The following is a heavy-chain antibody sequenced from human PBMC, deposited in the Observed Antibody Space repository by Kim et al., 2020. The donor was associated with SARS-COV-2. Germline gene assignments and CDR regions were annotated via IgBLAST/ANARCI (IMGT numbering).Heavy chain of an antibody. CDR3: ATQGFLEWLFDPLRSGSSGMDV. D-gene: IGHD3-3*01. CDR1: GGSISSSSYY. J-gene: IGHJ6*02. CDR2: IYYSGST. Sequence: SETLSLTCTVSGGSISSSSYYWGWIRQPPGKGLEWIGSIYYSGSTYYNPSLKSRVTISVDTSKNQFSLKLSSVTAADTAVYYCATQGFLEWLFDPLRSGSSGMDVWGQGTTVTVSS. V-gene: IGHV4-39*01.